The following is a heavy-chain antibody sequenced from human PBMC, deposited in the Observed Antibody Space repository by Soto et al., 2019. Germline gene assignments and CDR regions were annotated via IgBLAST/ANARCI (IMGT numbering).Heavy chain of an antibody. Sequence: QVQLVESGGGLVKPGGSLRLSCAVSGVTFSDCYMNWIRQAPGKGLEWVSYISSSGTSINYAGSVKGRFTISRDNAKNSRSLQVNSLRAEDTGMYYCARVRFGEWGYAMDVWGQGTTVTVSS. J-gene: IGHJ6*02. V-gene: IGHV3-11*01. D-gene: IGHD3-10*01. CDR2: ISSSGTSI. CDR1: GVTFSDCY. CDR3: ARVRFGEWGYAMDV.